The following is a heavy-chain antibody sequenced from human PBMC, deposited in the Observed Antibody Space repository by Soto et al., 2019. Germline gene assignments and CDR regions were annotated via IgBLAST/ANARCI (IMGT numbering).Heavy chain of an antibody. CDR2: ISSSGGTI. V-gene: IGHV3-48*02. CDR3: ARLSVRYGSGGSCSQLDY. Sequence: EEQLVESARGLVQPGGYVRLYCAAYGFTFSTYSMNWVRQAPGKGLEWVSFISSSGGTIYYADSVKGRFTISRDNAKNSLYLQMNSLSDEDTAVYYCARLSVRYGSGGSCSQLDYWGQGTLVTVSS. J-gene: IGHJ4*02. CDR1: GFTFSTYS. D-gene: IGHD2-15*01.